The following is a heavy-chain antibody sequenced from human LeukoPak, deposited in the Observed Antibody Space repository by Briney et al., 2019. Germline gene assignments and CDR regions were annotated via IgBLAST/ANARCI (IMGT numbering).Heavy chain of an antibody. CDR2: MNPNSGNT. V-gene: IGHV1-8*01. CDR3: ARLLTSDAFDV. CDR1: EYTFTSCE. D-gene: IGHD2-21*02. J-gene: IGHJ3*01. Sequence: ASVKVSCKASEYTFTSCEINWVRQATGQGLEWMGWMNPNSGNTNYAQKFQGRVTMTRNTSISTAYMELSSLRSEDTAVYYCARLLTSDAFDVWGQGTMVTVSS.